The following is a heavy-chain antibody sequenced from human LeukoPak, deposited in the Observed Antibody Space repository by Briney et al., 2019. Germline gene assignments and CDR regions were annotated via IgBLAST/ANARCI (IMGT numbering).Heavy chain of an antibody. V-gene: IGHV3-33*08. CDR1: GFTVSSNF. J-gene: IGHJ1*01. Sequence: GGSLRLSCAASGFTVSSNFMSWVRQAPGKGLEWVAVIWYDGTNKFYADSVKGRFTISRDISKNTLYLQMNSLTVEDTAVYYCTKSGSAWAFFQEWGQGTLVTVSS. D-gene: IGHD6-19*01. CDR2: IWYDGTNK. CDR3: TKSGSAWAFFQE.